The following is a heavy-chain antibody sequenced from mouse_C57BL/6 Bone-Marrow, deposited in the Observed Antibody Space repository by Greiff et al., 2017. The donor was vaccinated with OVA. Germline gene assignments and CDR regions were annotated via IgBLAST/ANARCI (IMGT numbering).Heavy chain of an antibody. V-gene: IGHV6-6*01. CDR2: IRNKANNHAT. J-gene: IGHJ3*01. D-gene: IGHD2-4*01. Sequence: EVQRVESGGGLVQPGGSMKLSCAASGFTFSDAWMDWVRQSPEKGLEWVAEIRNKANNHATYYAESVKGRFTISRDDSKSSVYLQMNSLRAEDTGIYYCTRYDYDGVFFAYWGQGTLVTVSA. CDR3: TRYDYDGVFFAY. CDR1: GFTFSDAW.